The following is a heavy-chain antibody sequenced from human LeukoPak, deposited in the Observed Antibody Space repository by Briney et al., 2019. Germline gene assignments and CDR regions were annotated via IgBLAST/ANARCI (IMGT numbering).Heavy chain of an antibody. Sequence: SETLSLTCAVYGGSFSGYYWSWIRQPPGKGLEWVGEINHSGSTNYNPSLKSRVTISVDTSKNQFSLKLSSVTAADTAVYYCARRPYYYYYYMDVWGKGTTVTISS. D-gene: IGHD6-6*01. J-gene: IGHJ6*03. CDR2: INHSGST. CDR1: GGSFSGYY. CDR3: ARRPYYYYYYMDV. V-gene: IGHV4-34*01.